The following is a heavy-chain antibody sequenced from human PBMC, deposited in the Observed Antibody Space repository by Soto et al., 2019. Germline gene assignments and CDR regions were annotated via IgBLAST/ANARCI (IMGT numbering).Heavy chain of an antibody. Sequence: SETLSLTCAVSGDSISSGAYSWSWVRQPPGKGLEWIGYIYHSGNTYYNPSLKSRVTVSVDTSKNQFSLKLSSVTAADTAVYYCASTLAAARYNNWFDPWGQGTLVTVSS. CDR3: ASTLAAARYNNWFDP. CDR2: IYHSGNT. J-gene: IGHJ5*02. CDR1: GDSISSGAYS. D-gene: IGHD6-13*01. V-gene: IGHV4-30-2*01.